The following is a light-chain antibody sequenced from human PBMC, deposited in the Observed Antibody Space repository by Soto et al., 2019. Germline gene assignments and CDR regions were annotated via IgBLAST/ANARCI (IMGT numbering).Light chain of an antibody. CDR1: SSDVGGYNY. J-gene: IGLJ2*01. CDR2: EVS. V-gene: IGLV2-8*01. Sequence: QSALTQPPSASGSPGQSVTISFTGTSSDVGGYNYVSWYQQHPGKAPKLMIYEVSKRPSGVPDRFSGSNSGNTASLTVSGLQAEDEADYYCSSYAGSNNRVFGGGTKVTVL. CDR3: SSYAGSNNRV.